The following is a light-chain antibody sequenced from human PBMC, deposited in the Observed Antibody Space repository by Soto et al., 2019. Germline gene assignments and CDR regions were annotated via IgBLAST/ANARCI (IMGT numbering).Light chain of an antibody. CDR3: QQYDKWVT. J-gene: IGKJ3*01. V-gene: IGKV3-15*01. Sequence: EVVMTQSPETLFGSPGETATLSCRASQTVSSNLAWYQQKRGQAPRLLIYGASTRATSIPARFIGSGSGTEFTLTISSLQSEDFAVYYCQQYDKWVTFGPGTKVDLK. CDR2: GAS. CDR1: QTVSSN.